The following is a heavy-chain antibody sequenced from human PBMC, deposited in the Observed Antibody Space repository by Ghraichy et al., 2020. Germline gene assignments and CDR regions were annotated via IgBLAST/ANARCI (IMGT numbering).Heavy chain of an antibody. Sequence: SVKVSCKASGGTFSSYAISWVRQAPGQGLEWMGRIIPILGIANYAQKFQGRVTITADKSTSTAYMELSSLRSEDTAVYYCARDLPTFRRDQYYYYGMDVWGQGTTVTVSS. CDR3: ARDLPTFRRDQYYYYGMDV. CDR1: GGTFSSYA. J-gene: IGHJ6*02. D-gene: IGHD2/OR15-2a*01. V-gene: IGHV1-69*04. CDR2: IIPILGIA.